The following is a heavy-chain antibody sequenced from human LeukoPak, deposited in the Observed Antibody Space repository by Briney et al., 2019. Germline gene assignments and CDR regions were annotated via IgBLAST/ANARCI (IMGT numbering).Heavy chain of an antibody. CDR2: LTTDGGST. D-gene: IGHD4-23*01. CDR3: AKSTVRWAFDY. CDR1: GFTFSSYD. Sequence: PGGSLRLSCVASGFTFSSYDMSWVRQAPGKGLEWVSSLTTDGGSTENADSVKGRFTISRDNSKNTLYLQMNCLRAEDTALYYCAKSTVRWAFDYWGQGTLVTVSS. J-gene: IGHJ4*02. V-gene: IGHV3-23*01.